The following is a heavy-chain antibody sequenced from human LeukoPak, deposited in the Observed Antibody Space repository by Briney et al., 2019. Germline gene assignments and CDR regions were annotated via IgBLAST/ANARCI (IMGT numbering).Heavy chain of an antibody. CDR2: ISSSSSTI. D-gene: IGHD5-18*01. CDR1: GFTFSSYS. Sequence: PGGSLRLSCAASGFTFSSYSMNWVRQAPGKGLEWVSYISSSSSTIYYADSVKGRFTISRDNAKNSLYLQMNSLRAEDTAVYYCARVRSGYSSVDWGQGSLVAVSS. J-gene: IGHJ4*02. V-gene: IGHV3-48*01. CDR3: ARVRSGYSSVD.